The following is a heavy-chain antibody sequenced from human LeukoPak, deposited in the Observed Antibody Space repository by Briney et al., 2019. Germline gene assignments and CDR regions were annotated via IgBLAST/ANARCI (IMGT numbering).Heavy chain of an antibody. D-gene: IGHD3-22*01. J-gene: IGHJ4*02. Sequence: GGSLRLSCAATGFSFSNSWMTWVRQAPGKGPEWLANINQDGSTKNYVDAVEGRFTISRDNAKNSLYLQMNSLRAEDTAVYYCAKSRARREGSSGSSDYWGQGTLVTVSS. CDR1: GFSFSNSW. CDR2: INQDGSTK. CDR3: AKSRARREGSSGSSDY. V-gene: IGHV3-7*01.